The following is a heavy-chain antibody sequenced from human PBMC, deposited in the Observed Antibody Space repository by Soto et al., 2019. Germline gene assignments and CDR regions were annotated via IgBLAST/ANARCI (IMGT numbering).Heavy chain of an antibody. Sequence: SSATLSVTCMFSGGSISISRYYWGWIRQPPGKGWQWIGSIYYSGSTYYNPALKSRVTISVDTSKNQVSLKLSSVTAADTAVYYCARLGNERFWVVVITEMYYFDYWGQGTLLTVSS. CDR1: GGSISISRYY. CDR2: IYYSGST. J-gene: IGHJ4*02. V-gene: IGHV4-39*01. D-gene: IGHD3-22*01. CDR3: ARLGNERFWVVVITEMYYFDY.